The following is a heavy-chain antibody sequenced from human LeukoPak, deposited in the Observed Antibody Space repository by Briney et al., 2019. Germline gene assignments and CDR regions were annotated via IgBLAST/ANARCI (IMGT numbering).Heavy chain of an antibody. J-gene: IGHJ4*02. D-gene: IGHD2-15*01. CDR3: ARGVETLAANSLAY. V-gene: IGHV3-53*01. CDR2: LYSDGNT. CDR1: GFTVITND. Sequence: GGSLRLSCAASGFTVITNDMTWVRQAPGKGLEWVSVLYSDGNTKYADSVQGRFTISRDNSKNTLYLEMNSLSPDDTAVYYCARGVETLAANSLAYWGQGTLVTVSS.